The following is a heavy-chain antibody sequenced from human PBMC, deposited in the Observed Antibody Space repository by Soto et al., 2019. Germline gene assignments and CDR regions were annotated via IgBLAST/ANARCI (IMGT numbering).Heavy chain of an antibody. Sequence: SEALSLTYSVSGATLSSSSYYWGWIRQPPGKGLEWIGRLYYTGSTYYNPSLKSRVTISVDTSKNHFSLKLISVTAADTALYFFARHWFEPYYFAYWGQGALVTVSS. V-gene: IGHV4-39*01. CDR2: LYYTGST. J-gene: IGHJ4*01. D-gene: IGHD3-10*01. CDR1: GATLSSSSYY. CDR3: ARHWFEPYYFAY.